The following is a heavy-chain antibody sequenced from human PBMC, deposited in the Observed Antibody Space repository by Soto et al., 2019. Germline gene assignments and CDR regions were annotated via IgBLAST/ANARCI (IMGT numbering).Heavy chain of an antibody. CDR1: GYTFTSYD. CDR2: MNPNSGHT. V-gene: IGHV1-8*01. J-gene: IGHJ6*02. D-gene: IGHD6-19*01. CDR3: ARGPSSSAWQFYFFYGMDV. Sequence: ASVKVSCKASGYTFTSYDINWVRQATGQGFEYLGWMNPNSGHTGSVQKFQGRVTMTRDTSIGTAYMELISLRSEDTAVYYCARGPSSSAWQFYFFYGMDVWGQGTTVTVSS.